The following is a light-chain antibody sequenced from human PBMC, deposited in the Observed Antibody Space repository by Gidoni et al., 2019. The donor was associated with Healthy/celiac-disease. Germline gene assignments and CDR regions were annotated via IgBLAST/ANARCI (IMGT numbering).Light chain of an antibody. V-gene: IGKV1-39*01. Sequence: DIPMTQPPSSLSASVGDRVTITCRASQSISSYLNWYQQKPGKAPKLLIYAASSLQSGVPSRFSGSGSGTDFTLTISSLQPEDFATYYCQRSYSTPPTFGQGTKLEIK. CDR2: AAS. CDR3: QRSYSTPPT. J-gene: IGKJ2*01. CDR1: QSISSY.